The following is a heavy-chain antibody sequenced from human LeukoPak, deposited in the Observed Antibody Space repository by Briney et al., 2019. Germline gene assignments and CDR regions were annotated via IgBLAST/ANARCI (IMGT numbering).Heavy chain of an antibody. D-gene: IGHD6-6*01. CDR1: GGSISGTY. Sequence: PSETLSLTCTVSGGSISGTYWSWIRQPPGKGLEWFGYLSYSGSAIYNPSLQSRVTISVDTSKNQFSLKLSSVTAADTAVYYCARGDVAARPNAFDIWGQGTMVTVSS. CDR2: LSYSGSA. J-gene: IGHJ3*02. V-gene: IGHV4-59*08. CDR3: ARGDVAARPNAFDI.